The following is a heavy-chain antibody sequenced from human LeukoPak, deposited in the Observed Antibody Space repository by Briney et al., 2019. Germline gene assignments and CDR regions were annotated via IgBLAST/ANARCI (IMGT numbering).Heavy chain of an antibody. CDR1: GFTFSSYA. CDR2: ISGSGGST. J-gene: IGHJ4*02. D-gene: IGHD6-13*01. V-gene: IGHV3-23*01. Sequence: GGSLRLSCAASGFTFSSYAMSWVRQAPGKGLEWVSAISGSGGSTYYADSVKGRFTISRDNSKNTLYLQMNSLRAEDTAVYYCAKDRSGSWYIDRANFDYWGQGTLVTVSS. CDR3: AKDRSGSWYIDRANFDY.